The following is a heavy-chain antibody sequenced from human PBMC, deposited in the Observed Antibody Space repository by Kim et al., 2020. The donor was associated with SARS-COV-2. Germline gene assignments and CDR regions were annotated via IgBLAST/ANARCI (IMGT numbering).Heavy chain of an antibody. CDR2: IIPIFGTA. J-gene: IGHJ4*02. D-gene: IGHD2-15*01. CDR3: AIDRGVYCSGGSCYSPFDY. CDR1: GGTFSSYA. Sequence: SVKVSCKASGGTFSSYAISWVRQAPGQGLEWMGGIIPIFGTANYAQKFQGRVTITADESTSTAYMELSSLRSEDTAVYYCAIDRGVYCSGGSCYSPFDYWGQGTLVTVSS. V-gene: IGHV1-69*13.